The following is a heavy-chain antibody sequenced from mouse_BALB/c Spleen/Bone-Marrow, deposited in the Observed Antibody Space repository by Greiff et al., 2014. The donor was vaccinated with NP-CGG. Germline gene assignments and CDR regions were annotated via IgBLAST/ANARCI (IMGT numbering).Heavy chain of an antibody. CDR3: ARYYDYDGDYFDY. CDR1: GYSITSDYA. Sequence: VQLQQPGPGLVKPPQSLSLTCTVAGYSITSDYAWNWIRQFPGNKLEWMGYITYSGSTSYNPSLKSRISITRDTSKNQFFLQLNSVTTEDTATYYCARYYDYDGDYFDYWGQGTTLTVSS. V-gene: IGHV3-2*02. D-gene: IGHD2-4*01. CDR2: ITYSGST. J-gene: IGHJ2*01.